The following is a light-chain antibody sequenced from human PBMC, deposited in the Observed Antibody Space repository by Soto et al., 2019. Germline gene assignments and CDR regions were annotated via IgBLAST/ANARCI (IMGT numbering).Light chain of an antibody. J-gene: IGLJ1*01. Sequence: SVLTQPPSASGSTGQSVTISCTGTSSDVGAYDYVSWYQQHPGKAPKLMIYEINKRPSGVPDRFSGSKSGNTASLTVSGLQAEDEADYYCSSFAGSNNFPYVFGTGTKVTV. CDR1: SSDVGAYDY. CDR3: SSFAGSNNFPYV. V-gene: IGLV2-8*01. CDR2: EIN.